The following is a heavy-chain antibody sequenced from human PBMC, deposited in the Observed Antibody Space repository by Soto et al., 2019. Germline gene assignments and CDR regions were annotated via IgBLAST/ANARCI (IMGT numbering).Heavy chain of an antibody. Sequence: QVQLVQSGAEVQKPGASVKVSCKASGYTFTSYYMHWVRQAPGQGLEWMGIINPSGGSTSYAQKFRGGVTMTRDTSKSTGYMELSSVRPEEKAVYDCYRGGKSTVRDFDYWGQGTLGNVSS. CDR1: GYTFTSYY. V-gene: IGHV1-46*03. D-gene: IGHD4-17*01. CDR2: INPSGGST. J-gene: IGHJ4*02. CDR3: YRGGKSTVRDFDY.